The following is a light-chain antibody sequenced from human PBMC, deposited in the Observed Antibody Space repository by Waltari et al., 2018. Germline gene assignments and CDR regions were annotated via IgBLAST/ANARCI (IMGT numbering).Light chain of an antibody. V-gene: IGKV3-20*01. CDR1: QSVSRT. J-gene: IGKJ1*01. CDR3: QHYVRLPAT. Sequence: IVLTQSPGTLSLSPGERATLSCRASQSVSRTLARYQQKPGQAPRLFIYGASTRATGIPERFSGGGSGTDFSLTISRLEPEDFAVYYCQHYVRLPATFGQGTKVEIK. CDR2: GAS.